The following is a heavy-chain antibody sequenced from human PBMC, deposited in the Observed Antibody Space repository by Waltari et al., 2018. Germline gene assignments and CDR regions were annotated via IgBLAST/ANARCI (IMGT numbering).Heavy chain of an antibody. D-gene: IGHD3-9*01. CDR3: AKAPYYDILTGYLS. Sequence: EVQLVESGGGLVQPGRSLRLSCAASGFTFDDYAMHWVRQAPGKGLEWVSGISWNSGSIGYADSVKGRFTISRDNAKNSLYLQMNSLRAEDTALYYCAKAPYYDILTGYLSWGQGTLVTVSS. J-gene: IGHJ5*02. V-gene: IGHV3-9*01. CDR1: GFTFDDYA. CDR2: ISWNSGSI.